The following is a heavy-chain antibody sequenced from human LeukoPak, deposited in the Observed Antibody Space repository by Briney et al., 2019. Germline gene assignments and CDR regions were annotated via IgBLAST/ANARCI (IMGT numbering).Heavy chain of an antibody. J-gene: IGHJ6*03. CDR3: ARTTEGYCRSISCYGFDYYYYMDV. CDR2: IYYRGGS. CDR1: GGSISSGNYY. D-gene: IGHD2-2*01. V-gene: IGHV4-39*07. Sequence: SETLSLTCSVSGGSISSGNYYWGWIRQPPGKGLEWIGSIYYRGGSYYNPSLKSRVTISVDTSKNQFSLKLSSVTAADTAVYYCARTTEGYCRSISCYGFDYYYYMDVWGKGTTVTISS.